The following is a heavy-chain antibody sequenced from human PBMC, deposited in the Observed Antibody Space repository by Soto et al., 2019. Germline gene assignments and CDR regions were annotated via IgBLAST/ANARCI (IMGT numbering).Heavy chain of an antibody. Sequence: PSATLSLPCTVSGGSISSYSWCWIRQPRGKGLEWIGYIYYSGSTNYNPSLKSRVTITVETSKNQFSRKPTSLNAADTAVDDCARIDGYYGSGSYYNACPSSRKYDYGMDVWGQGTTVTVS. CDR2: IYYSGST. D-gene: IGHD3-10*01. J-gene: IGHJ6*02. CDR1: GGSISSYS. CDR3: ARIDGYYGSGSYYNACPSSRKYDYGMDV. V-gene: IGHV4-59*01.